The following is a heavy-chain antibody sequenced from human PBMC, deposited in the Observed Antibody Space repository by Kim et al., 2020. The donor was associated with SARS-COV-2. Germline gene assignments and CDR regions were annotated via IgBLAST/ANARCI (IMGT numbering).Heavy chain of an antibody. Sequence: YADSGKGPLTISRDNAQNALFLQMNSLRAEDTAVYYCARAYSSGWAYFDYWGQGTLVTVSS. J-gene: IGHJ4*02. V-gene: IGHV3-21*01. D-gene: IGHD6-19*01. CDR3: ARAYSSGWAYFDY.